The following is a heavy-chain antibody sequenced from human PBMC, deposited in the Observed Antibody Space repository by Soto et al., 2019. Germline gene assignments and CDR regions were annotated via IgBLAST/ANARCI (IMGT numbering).Heavy chain of an antibody. V-gene: IGHV3-49*03. CDR3: TREAVYAFDI. D-gene: IGHD6-19*01. CDR2: IRSKAYGGTT. CDR1: GFTFGDYA. Sequence: PGGPLRLSSTASGFTFGDYAVRWFRRAPGKGLEWVGFIRSKAYGGTTEYAASVKGRFTISRDDSKSIAYLQMNSLKTEDTAVYYCTREAVYAFDIWGQGTMVTVSS. J-gene: IGHJ3*02.